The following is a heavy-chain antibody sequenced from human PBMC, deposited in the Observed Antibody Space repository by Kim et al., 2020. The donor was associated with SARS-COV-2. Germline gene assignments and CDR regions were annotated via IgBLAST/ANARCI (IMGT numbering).Heavy chain of an antibody. J-gene: IGHJ4*02. Sequence: YADFVKGRFTIAIDNAKNTLHLQMNRLRAEDTAVYYCADLHSGSHYWGQGTLVTVSS. D-gene: IGHD1-26*01. CDR3: ADLHSGSHY. V-gene: IGHV3-74*01.